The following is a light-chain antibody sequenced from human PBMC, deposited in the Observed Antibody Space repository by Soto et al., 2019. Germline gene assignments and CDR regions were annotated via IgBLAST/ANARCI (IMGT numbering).Light chain of an antibody. V-gene: IGLV2-8*01. CDR2: EVS. Sequence: QSALTQPPSXXXXXXXXXXXXCTGTSSDVGGYNYVSWYQQHPGKAPKLMIYEVSKRPSGVPDRFSGSKSGNTASLTVSGLQAEDEADYYCNSYAGSNNWVFGGGTKLTVL. J-gene: IGLJ3*02. CDR3: NSYAGSNNWV. CDR1: SSDVGGYNY.